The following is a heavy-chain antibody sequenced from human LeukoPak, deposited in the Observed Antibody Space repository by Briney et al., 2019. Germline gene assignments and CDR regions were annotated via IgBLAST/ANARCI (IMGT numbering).Heavy chain of an antibody. V-gene: IGHV3-7*01. CDR2: IKQDGSET. CDR1: GFTFDSFG. Sequence: GVSLRLSCAASGFTFDSFGMHWVRQAPGKGLEWVSNIKQDGSETYYVDSVKGRFTIPRDNAKNSLSLQMNSLRAEDTAVYYCARQRGSGCLDYWGQGTLVTVSS. J-gene: IGHJ4*02. CDR3: ARQRGSGCLDY. D-gene: IGHD6-19*01.